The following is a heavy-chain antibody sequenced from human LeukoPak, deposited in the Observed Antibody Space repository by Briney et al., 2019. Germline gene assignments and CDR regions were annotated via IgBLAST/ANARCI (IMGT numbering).Heavy chain of an antibody. Sequence: QPGGSLRLSCAASGFSFSDSAWHWVRQASGKGLEWVGRIRSELSGYVTAYAASVKGRFTISRDDSKNTAYLQMNSLETEDTAVYYCTRHLGDDDYGDFNDYWGQGILVTVSS. D-gene: IGHD4-17*01. CDR1: GFSFSDSA. J-gene: IGHJ4*02. CDR3: TRHLGDDDYGDFNDY. V-gene: IGHV3-73*01. CDR2: IRSELSGYVT.